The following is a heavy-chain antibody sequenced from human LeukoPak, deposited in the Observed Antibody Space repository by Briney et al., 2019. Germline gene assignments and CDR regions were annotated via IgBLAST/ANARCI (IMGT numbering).Heavy chain of an antibody. CDR3: ARVVVVAAIRYYYFMDV. D-gene: IGHD2-15*01. CDR1: GYTFTGYY. J-gene: IGHJ6*03. V-gene: IGHV1-2*02. Sequence: ASVKVSCKASGYTFTGYYMHWVRQAPGQGLEWMGWINPDSGGTKYAQNFQGRVTMTGDTSISTAYMELSRLRSDDTAVYYCARVVVVAAIRYYYFMDVWGKGTTVTVSS. CDR2: INPDSGGT.